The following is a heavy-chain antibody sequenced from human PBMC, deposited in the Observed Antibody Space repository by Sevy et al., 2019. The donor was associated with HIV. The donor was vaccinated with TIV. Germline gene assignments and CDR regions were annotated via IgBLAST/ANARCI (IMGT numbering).Heavy chain of an antibody. D-gene: IGHD3-9*01. Sequence: GGSLRLSCAASGFTFNIYAMTWVRQAPGKGLKWVSTISSSGTSTYYADSVKGRFTISRDNSKNTLYLQMNSLRAEDTAIYFCAKDHDNNWFDPWGQRTLVTDSS. CDR3: AKDHDNNWFDP. J-gene: IGHJ5*02. V-gene: IGHV3-23*01. CDR2: ISSSGTST. CDR1: GFTFNIYA.